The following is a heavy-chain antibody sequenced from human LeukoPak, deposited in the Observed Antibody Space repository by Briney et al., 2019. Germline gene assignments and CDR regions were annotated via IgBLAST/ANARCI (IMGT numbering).Heavy chain of an antibody. CDR1: GFTFSSYG. J-gene: IGHJ4*02. V-gene: IGHV3-48*01. CDR3: ARDLGSYSSGWYMGFDY. Sequence: GGSLRLSCAASGFTFSSYGMTWVRQAPGKGLEWVSYISSSSSTIYYADSVKGRFTISRDNAKNSLYLQMNSLRAEDTAIYYCARDLGSYSSGWYMGFDYWGQGTLVTVPS. D-gene: IGHD6-19*01. CDR2: ISSSSSTI.